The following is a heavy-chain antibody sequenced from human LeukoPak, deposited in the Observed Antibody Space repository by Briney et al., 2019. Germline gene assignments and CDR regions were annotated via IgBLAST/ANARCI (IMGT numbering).Heavy chain of an antibody. Sequence: PSQTLSLTCTVSGGSISSGGYYWSWIRQPPGKGLEWIGYIYHSGSTYYNPSLKSRVTISVDRSKNQFSLKLSSVTAADTAVYYCARGGVVPAATWYYWGQGTLVTVSS. V-gene: IGHV4-30-2*01. CDR3: ARGGVVPAATWYY. CDR2: IYHSGST. D-gene: IGHD2-2*01. CDR1: GGSISSGGYY. J-gene: IGHJ4*02.